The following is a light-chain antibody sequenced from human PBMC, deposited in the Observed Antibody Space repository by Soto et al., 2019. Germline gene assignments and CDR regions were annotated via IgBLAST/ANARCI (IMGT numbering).Light chain of an antibody. J-gene: IGLJ2*01. CDR2: DVS. CDR1: SRDLGGYNY. V-gene: IGLV2-14*01. Sequence: QWSWAQSASVSGSPGQSITISCTGTSRDLGGYNYVSWYQQHPGKAPKLMIYDVSNRPSGVSNRFSGSKSGNTASLTISGLQAEDEADYYCSSYTSSSTLVVFGGGTKVTVL. CDR3: SSYTSSSTLVV.